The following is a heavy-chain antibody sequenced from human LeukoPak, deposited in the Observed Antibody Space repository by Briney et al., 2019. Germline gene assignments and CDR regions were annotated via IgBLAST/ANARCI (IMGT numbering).Heavy chain of an antibody. Sequence: ASVKVSCKASGYTFTGYYMHWVRQAPGQELEWMGWINPNSGGTNYAQKFQGRVTMTRDTSISTAYMELSRLRSDDTAVYYCARDHRRYCSGGSCYGYWSQGTLVTVSS. V-gene: IGHV1-2*02. CDR3: ARDHRRYCSGGSCYGY. CDR2: INPNSGGT. J-gene: IGHJ4*02. CDR1: GYTFTGYY. D-gene: IGHD2-15*01.